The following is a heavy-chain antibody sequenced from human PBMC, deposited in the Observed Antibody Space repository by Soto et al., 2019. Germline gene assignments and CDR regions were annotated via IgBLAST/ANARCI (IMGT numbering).Heavy chain of an antibody. D-gene: IGHD2-21*01. CDR2: IYYRGTT. CDR1: NGSLNFYY. CDR3: TRVATAVPSWGRGVLVTVSSGWTFCICDCAYYYGMDV. V-gene: IGHV4-59*12. J-gene: IGHJ6*02. Sequence: KTSETLSLTCNVSNGSLNFYYWSWIRQPPGKELEWIGNIYYRGTTNYNPSLQGRVTMSIDTSKNQFSLMLTSVTAADTAVYYCTRVATAVPSWGRGVLVTVSSGWTFCICDCAYYYGMDVWGQGTTVTVSS.